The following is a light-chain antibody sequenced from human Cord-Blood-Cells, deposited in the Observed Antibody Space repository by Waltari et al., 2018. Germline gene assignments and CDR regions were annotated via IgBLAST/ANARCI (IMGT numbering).Light chain of an antibody. J-gene: IGLJ3*02. V-gene: IGLV2-23*02. Sequence: QSALTQPASVSGSPGPSITIPCTGTSTDVGSYTLVSWYQQPPGKAPKLMIYEVSKRPSGVSNRFSGSKSGNTASLTISGLQAEDEADYYCCSYAGSSTVFGGGTKLTVL. CDR3: CSYAGSSTV. CDR2: EVS. CDR1: STDVGSYTL.